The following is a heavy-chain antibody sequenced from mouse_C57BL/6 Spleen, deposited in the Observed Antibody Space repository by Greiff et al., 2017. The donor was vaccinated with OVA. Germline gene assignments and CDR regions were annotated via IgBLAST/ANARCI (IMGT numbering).Heavy chain of an antibody. Sequence: QVQLKQSGAELARPGASVKLSCKASGYTFTSYGISWVKQRTGQGLEWIGEIYPRSGNTYYNEKFKGKATLTADKSSSTAYMELRSLTSEDSAVYFCAREGVYDGYYPFDYWGQGTTLTVSS. D-gene: IGHD2-3*01. CDR3: AREGVYDGYYPFDY. CDR2: IYPRSGNT. J-gene: IGHJ2*01. V-gene: IGHV1-81*01. CDR1: GYTFTSYG.